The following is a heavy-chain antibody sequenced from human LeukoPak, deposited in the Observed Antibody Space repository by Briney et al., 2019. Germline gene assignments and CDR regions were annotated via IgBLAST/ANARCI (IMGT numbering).Heavy chain of an antibody. J-gene: IGHJ3*02. V-gene: IGHV3-7*03. Sequence: GGSLRLSCVASGFTFSSSWMSWVRQGPGKGLEGVANIKQDGSEKYYVDAVKGRFTISRDNAKNSLYLQMNSLRAEDTAVYYCAKGVTEYSSGWTDAFDIWGQGTMVTVSS. CDR2: IKQDGSEK. CDR3: AKGVTEYSSGWTDAFDI. D-gene: IGHD6-19*01. CDR1: GFTFSSSW.